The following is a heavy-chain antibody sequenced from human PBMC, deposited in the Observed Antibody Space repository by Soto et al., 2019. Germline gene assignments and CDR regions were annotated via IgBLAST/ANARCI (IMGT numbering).Heavy chain of an antibody. Sequence: QLQLQESGPGLVKPSETLSLMCTVSGGSISSRSYYWGWIRQPPGKGLEWIGSIYYSGSTYYNPSLTSRVSISVDTSKNQFSLNLSSLPAADTAVYYCARRVVVAAAGFDYWGQGTLVTVSS. CDR1: GGSISSRSYY. CDR2: IYYSGST. V-gene: IGHV4-39*01. CDR3: ARRVVVAAAGFDY. J-gene: IGHJ4*02. D-gene: IGHD2-15*01.